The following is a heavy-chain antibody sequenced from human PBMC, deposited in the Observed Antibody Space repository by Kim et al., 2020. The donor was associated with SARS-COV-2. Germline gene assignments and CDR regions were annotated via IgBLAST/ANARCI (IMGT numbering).Heavy chain of an antibody. CDR1: GYTFTSYV. J-gene: IGHJ4*01. V-gene: IGHV7-4-1*02. CDR3: ASLGATRGKNFDY. CDR2: INTNTGNP. Sequence: ASVKVSCKASGYTFTSYVMNWVRQAPGQGLEWMGWINTNTGNPMYAQGFTGRFVFSLDTSVSTAYLQISSLKAEDTAVYYCASLGATRGKNFDYWGHGTLVTVSS.